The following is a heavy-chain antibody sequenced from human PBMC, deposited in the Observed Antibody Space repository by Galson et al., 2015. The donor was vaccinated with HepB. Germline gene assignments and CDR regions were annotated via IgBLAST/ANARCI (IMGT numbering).Heavy chain of an antibody. D-gene: IGHD1-7*01. J-gene: IGHJ3*02. CDR2: INPNTGGT. V-gene: IGHV1-2*06. CDR3: ARGGELRGGLYAFDI. CDR1: GFTFTDCY. Sequence: SVKVSCKASGFTFTDCYMHWVRQAPGQGLEWVGRINPNTGGTNYAQKFQGRVTMTRDTSISTAYMELSRLRSDDTAVYYCARGGELRGGLYAFDIWGQGTMVTVSS.